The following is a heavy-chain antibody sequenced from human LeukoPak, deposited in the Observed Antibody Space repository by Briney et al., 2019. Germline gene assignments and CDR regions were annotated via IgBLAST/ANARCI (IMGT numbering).Heavy chain of an antibody. J-gene: IGHJ4*02. V-gene: IGHV4-59*01. Sequence: SETLSLTCTVSGGSISSYYWSWIRQPPGKGLEWIGYIYYSGSTNYNPSLKSRVTISVDTSKNQFSLKLSSVTAADTAVYYCARGNYYDSSGYYYFSRSTSYYFDHWGQGTLVTVSS. CDR3: ARGNYYDSSGYYYFSRSTSYYFDH. D-gene: IGHD3-22*01. CDR1: GGSISSYY. CDR2: IYYSGST.